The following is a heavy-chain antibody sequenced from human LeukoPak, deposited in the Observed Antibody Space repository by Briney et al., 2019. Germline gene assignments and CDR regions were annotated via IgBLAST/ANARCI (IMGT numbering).Heavy chain of an antibody. CDR3: ARANPFVSGSYYVATFFDY. V-gene: IGHV4-38-2*02. Sequence: SETLSLTCTVSGGSISSYYWGWIRQPPGKGLEWIGSIYHSGSTYYNPSLKSRVTISVDTSKNQFSLKLSSVTAADTAVYYCARANPFVSGSYYVATFFDYWGQGTLVTVSS. D-gene: IGHD1-26*01. CDR1: GGSISSYY. CDR2: IYHSGST. J-gene: IGHJ4*02.